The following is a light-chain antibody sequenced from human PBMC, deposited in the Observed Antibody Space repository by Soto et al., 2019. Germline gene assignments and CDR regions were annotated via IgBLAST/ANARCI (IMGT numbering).Light chain of an antibody. CDR2: GVS. V-gene: IGKV3-15*01. CDR1: QGVTVN. CDR3: QHYSNWLGT. Sequence: DKIMTHFPATLSVCPGGRAILSSMSCQGVTVNIAWYQQKPGQAPRLLIYGVSTRATGIPARFSGSGSGTEFTLTISSLQSEDFAVYYCQHYSNWLGTFGGGTKVDIK. J-gene: IGKJ4*01.